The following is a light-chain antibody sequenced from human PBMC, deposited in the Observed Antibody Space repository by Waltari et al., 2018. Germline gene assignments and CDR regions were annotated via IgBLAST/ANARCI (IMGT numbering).Light chain of an antibody. CDR3: QQGYSTRFT. V-gene: IGKV1-39*01. Sequence: DIQMTQSPSSLSASVRDTVTITCRARHNINIYLNWYQQKPGRAPKLLIHGASSLHTGVPSRFSGSGSGTDFTLTISSLQPEDFATYYCQQGYSTRFTFGPGTIVDMK. J-gene: IGKJ3*01. CDR2: GAS. CDR1: HNINIY.